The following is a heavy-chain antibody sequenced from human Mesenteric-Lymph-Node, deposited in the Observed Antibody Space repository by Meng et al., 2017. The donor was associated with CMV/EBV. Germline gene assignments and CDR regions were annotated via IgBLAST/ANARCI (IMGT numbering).Heavy chain of an antibody. Sequence: GESLKISCAASGFTFSRYWMHWVRQAPGKGLVWVSRINSDGSSTYYADSVKGRFTISRDNPKNSLFLIMNNLRTEDTAVYYCAGGRHHYGGFYYYVMDVWGQGTTVTVSS. CDR2: INSDGSST. V-gene: IGHV3-74*01. CDR3: AGGRHHYGGFYYYVMDV. D-gene: IGHD1-26*01. CDR1: GFTFSRYW. J-gene: IGHJ6*02.